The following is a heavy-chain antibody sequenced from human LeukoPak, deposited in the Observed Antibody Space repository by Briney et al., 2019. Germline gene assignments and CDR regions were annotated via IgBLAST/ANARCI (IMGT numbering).Heavy chain of an antibody. CDR3: ARTYYGSGSYYLGYYYYCGMDV. Sequence: ASVKVSCKASGYTFTSYDINWVRQATGQGLEWMGWMNPNSGNTGYAQKFQGRVTMTRNTSISTAYMELSSLRSEDTAVYYCARTYYGSGSYYLGYYYYCGMDVWGQGTTVTVSS. CDR1: GYTFTSYD. V-gene: IGHV1-8*01. D-gene: IGHD3-10*01. CDR2: MNPNSGNT. J-gene: IGHJ6*02.